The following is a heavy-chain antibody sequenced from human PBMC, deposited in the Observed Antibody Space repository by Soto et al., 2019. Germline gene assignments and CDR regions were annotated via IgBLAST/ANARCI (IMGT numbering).Heavy chain of an antibody. CDR1: GFTFTSSA. D-gene: IGHD3-10*01. CDR2: IVVGSGNT. CDR3: AADLSWAGSGRYYYYGMDV. V-gene: IGHV1-58*02. J-gene: IGHJ6*02. Sequence: SVKVSCKASGFTFTSSAMQWVRQARGQRLEWIGWIVVGSGNTNYAQKFQERVTITRDMSTSTAYMELSSLRSEDTAVYYCAADLSWAGSGRYYYYGMDVWGQGTTVTVSS.